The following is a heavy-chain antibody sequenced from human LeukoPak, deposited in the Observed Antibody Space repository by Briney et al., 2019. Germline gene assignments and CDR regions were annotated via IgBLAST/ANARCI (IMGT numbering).Heavy chain of an antibody. J-gene: IGHJ6*03. D-gene: IGHD6-13*01. V-gene: IGHV1-18*04. CDR1: GYTFTSYY. Sequence: ASVKVSCKASGYTFTSYYMHWVRQAPGQGLEWMGWISAYNGNTNYAQKLQGRVTMTTDTSTSTAYMELRSLRSDDTAVYYCARDSYSSSWYNYYYYMDVWGKGTTVTVSS. CDR3: ARDSYSSSWYNYYYYMDV. CDR2: ISAYNGNT.